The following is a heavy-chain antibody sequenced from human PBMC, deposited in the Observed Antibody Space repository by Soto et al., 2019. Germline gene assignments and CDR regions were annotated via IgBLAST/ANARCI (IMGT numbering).Heavy chain of an antibody. Sequence: QVQLVESGGGVVQPGRSLRLSCAASGFTFSSYGMHWVRQAPGKGLEWVAVIWYDGSNKYYADSVKGRFTISRDNFKNTLYLQMNSLRAEDTAVYYCARDEGVGSGWFDAFDIWGQGTMVTVSS. CDR1: GFTFSSYG. CDR2: IWYDGSNK. V-gene: IGHV3-33*01. J-gene: IGHJ3*02. CDR3: ARDEGVGSGWFDAFDI. D-gene: IGHD6-19*01.